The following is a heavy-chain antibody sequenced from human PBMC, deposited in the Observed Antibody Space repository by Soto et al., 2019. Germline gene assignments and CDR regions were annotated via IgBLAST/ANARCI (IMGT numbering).Heavy chain of an antibody. CDR1: GGTFSSYA. D-gene: IGHD4-4*01. V-gene: IGHV1-69*06. CDR3: ARGAGRYSNYEFDY. Sequence: QVQLVQSGGEVKKPGSSVKVSCKASGGTFSSYAISWVRQAPGQGLEWMGGIIPIFGTANYAQKFQGRVTITADKSTSTAYMELSSLRSEDTAVYYCARGAGRYSNYEFDYWGQRTLVTVSS. CDR2: IIPIFGTA. J-gene: IGHJ4*02.